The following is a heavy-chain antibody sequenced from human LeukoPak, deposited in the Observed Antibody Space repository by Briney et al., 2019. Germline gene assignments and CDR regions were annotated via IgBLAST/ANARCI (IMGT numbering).Heavy chain of an antibody. D-gene: IGHD5-12*01. V-gene: IGHV1-8*03. Sequence: ASVKVSCKASGYTFTSYDINWVRQATGQGLEWMGWMNPNSGNTGYAQKFQGRVTITRNTSISTAYMELSSLRSEDTAVYYCARVRNRGYDYADYWGQGTLVTVSS. CDR2: MNPNSGNT. CDR1: GYTFTSYD. CDR3: ARVRNRGYDYADY. J-gene: IGHJ4*02.